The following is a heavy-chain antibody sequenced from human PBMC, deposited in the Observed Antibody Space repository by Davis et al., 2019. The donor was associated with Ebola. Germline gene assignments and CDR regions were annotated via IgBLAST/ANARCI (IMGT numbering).Heavy chain of an antibody. V-gene: IGHV4-34*01. Sequence: MPSETLSLTCAVYGGSFNGYYWSWIRQPPGKGLEWIGEINHSGSTNYNPSLKSRVTISVDTSKNQFSLKLSSVTAADTAVYYCARKRGYSGYDRFDYWGQGTLVTVSS. D-gene: IGHD5-12*01. CDR2: INHSGST. J-gene: IGHJ4*02. CDR1: GGSFNGYY. CDR3: ARKRGYSGYDRFDY.